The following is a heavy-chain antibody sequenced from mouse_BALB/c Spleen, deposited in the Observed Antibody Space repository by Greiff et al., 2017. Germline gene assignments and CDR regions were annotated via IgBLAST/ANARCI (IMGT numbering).Heavy chain of an antibody. V-gene: IGHV7-3*02. J-gene: IGHJ2*01. CDR3: ATGDGCYDD. CDR1: GFTFTDYY. CDR2: IRNKANGYTT. Sequence: EVQLVESGGGLVQPGGSLRLSCATSGFTFTDYYMSWVRQPPGKALEWLGFIRNKANGYTTEYSASVKGRFTISRDNSQSILYLQMNTLRAEDSATYDCATGDGCYDDGGQGTTLTVSS. D-gene: IGHD2-3*01.